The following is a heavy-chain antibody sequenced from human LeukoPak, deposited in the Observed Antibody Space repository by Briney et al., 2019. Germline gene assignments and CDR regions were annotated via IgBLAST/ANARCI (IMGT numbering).Heavy chain of an antibody. V-gene: IGHV4-39*01. CDR3: ARQTGSGLFSLP. CDR2: IYSSGST. Sequence: SETLSLTCTVSGVSISTTTYCWGWIRQPPGKGLEWIGSIYSSGSTYYNSSLKSRVTISVDTSKNQFSLKLSSVTAADTAVYYCARQTGSGLFSLPGGQGTLVTVSS. D-gene: IGHD3-10*01. J-gene: IGHJ4*02. CDR1: GVSISTTTYC.